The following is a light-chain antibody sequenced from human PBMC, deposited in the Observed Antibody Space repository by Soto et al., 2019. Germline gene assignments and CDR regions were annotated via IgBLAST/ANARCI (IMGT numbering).Light chain of an antibody. CDR3: QQYGSSGT. Sequence: EIVLTQSPGTLSLSPGERATLSCRASQSVSNNYLDWYQQKPGEAPRLLIYGESNRATRIPDRFSGSGSGTDLTLTISRLEPEDFAVYYCQQYGSSGTFVQGTKVEIK. CDR2: GES. J-gene: IGKJ1*01. CDR1: QSVSNNY. V-gene: IGKV3-20*01.